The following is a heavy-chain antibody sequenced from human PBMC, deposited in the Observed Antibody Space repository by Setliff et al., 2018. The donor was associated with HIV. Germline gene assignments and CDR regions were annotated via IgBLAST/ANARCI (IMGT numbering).Heavy chain of an antibody. J-gene: IGHJ4*02. D-gene: IGHD5-12*01. CDR3: ARTKADGYNGVFDS. CDR1: GGSSSSGSYF. V-gene: IGHV4-61*02. Sequence: SETLSLTCTVSGGSSSSGSYFWTWIRQPAGKGLEWIGRIYTSGSTKYNPSLKSRVTISVDTSKNRFSLRLTSVTAADTAVYYSARTKADGYNGVFDSWGQGTLVTVSS. CDR2: IYTSGST.